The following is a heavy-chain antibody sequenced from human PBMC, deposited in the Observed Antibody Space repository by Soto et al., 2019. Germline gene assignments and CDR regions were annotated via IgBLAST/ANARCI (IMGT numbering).Heavy chain of an antibody. CDR2: IYHSGST. CDR3: ARMNYGEYDYYYYGMDV. Sequence: NPSETLSLTCAVSGGSISSSNWWSWVRQPPGKGLEWIGEIYHSGSTNYNPSLKSRVTISVDKSKNQFSLKLSSVTAADTAVYYCARMNYGEYDYYYYGMDVWGQGTTVTVSS. CDR1: GGSISSSNW. V-gene: IGHV4-4*02. J-gene: IGHJ6*02. D-gene: IGHD4-17*01.